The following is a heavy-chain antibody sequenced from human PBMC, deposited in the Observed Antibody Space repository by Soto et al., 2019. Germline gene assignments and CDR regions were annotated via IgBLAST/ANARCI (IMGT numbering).Heavy chain of an antibody. Sequence: SETLSLTCAVYCGSFSGYYWSWIRQPPGKGLEWIGEINHSGSTNYNPSLKSRVTISVDTSKNQFSLKLSSVTAADTAVYYCARADRKLDAFDIWGQGTMVTVSS. CDR1: CGSFSGYY. V-gene: IGHV4-34*01. D-gene: IGHD1-7*01. J-gene: IGHJ3*02. CDR2: INHSGST. CDR3: ARADRKLDAFDI.